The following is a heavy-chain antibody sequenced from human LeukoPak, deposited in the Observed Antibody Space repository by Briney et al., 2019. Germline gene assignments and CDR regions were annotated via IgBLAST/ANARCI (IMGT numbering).Heavy chain of an antibody. J-gene: IGHJ4*02. V-gene: IGHV1-69*13. CDR3: ARNERYGDTRLYHFDY. CDR1: GGTFNNYV. Sequence: GASVKVSCKASGGTFNNYVISWVRQAPGQGLEWMGGIIPIFGTANYAQKFQGKVTITADESTKTAYMELSSLRSEDTAVYYCARNERYGDTRLYHFDYWGQGTLVTVSS. D-gene: IGHD4-17*01. CDR2: IIPIFGTA.